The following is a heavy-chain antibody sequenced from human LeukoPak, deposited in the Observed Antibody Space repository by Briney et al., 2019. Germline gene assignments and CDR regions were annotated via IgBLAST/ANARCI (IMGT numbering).Heavy chain of an antibody. CDR3: ARDPIGITGTTGDY. J-gene: IGHJ4*02. Sequence: PGRSLRLSCAASGFTFSSYAMHWVRQAPGKGLEWVAVISYDGNNEYYADSVKGRFTISRDNSKNTLYLRVSSLRAEDTAVYYCARDPIGITGTTGDYWGQGTLVTVSS. D-gene: IGHD1-20*01. CDR2: ISYDGNNE. V-gene: IGHV3-30*04. CDR1: GFTFSSYA.